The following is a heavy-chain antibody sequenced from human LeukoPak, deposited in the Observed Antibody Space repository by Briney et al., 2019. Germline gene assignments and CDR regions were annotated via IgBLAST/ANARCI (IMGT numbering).Heavy chain of an antibody. CDR3: ARVQHDSSGYYYFGFDY. V-gene: IGHV4-34*01. D-gene: IGHD3-22*01. J-gene: IGHJ4*02. CDR1: GGSFSGYY. Sequence: SETLSLTCAVYGGSFSGYYWSWIRQPPGKGLEWIGEINHSGSTNYNPSLKSRVTISVDTSKNQFSLKLSSVTAADTAVYYCARVQHDSSGYYYFGFDYWGQGTLVTVSS. CDR2: INHSGST.